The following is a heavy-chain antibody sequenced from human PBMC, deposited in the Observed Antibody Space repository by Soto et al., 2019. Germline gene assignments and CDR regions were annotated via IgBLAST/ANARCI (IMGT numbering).Heavy chain of an antibody. CDR1: GYTFTSYA. CDR3: ARDHCSGGSCYLDY. J-gene: IGHJ4*02. D-gene: IGHD2-15*01. CDR2: INAGNGNT. V-gene: IGHV1-3*01. Sequence: NVSCKASGYTFTSYAMHWVRQAPGQRLEWMGWINAGNGNTKYSQKFQGRVTITRDTSASTAYMELSSLRSEDTAVYYCARDHCSGGSCYLDYWGQGTLVTVSS.